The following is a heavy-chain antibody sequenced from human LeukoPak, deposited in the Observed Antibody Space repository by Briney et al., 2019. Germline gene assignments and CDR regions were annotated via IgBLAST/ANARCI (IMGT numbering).Heavy chain of an antibody. CDR3: ARLGDSSGYYSAY. J-gene: IGHJ4*02. Sequence: PSQTLSLTCTVSGGSISSGGYYWSWIRQHPGKGLEWIGYIYYSGSTYYNPSLKSRVTISVDTSKNQFSLKLSSVTAADTAVYYCARLGDSSGYYSAYWGQGTLVTVSS. V-gene: IGHV4-31*03. CDR2: IYYSGST. CDR1: GGSISSGGYY. D-gene: IGHD3-22*01.